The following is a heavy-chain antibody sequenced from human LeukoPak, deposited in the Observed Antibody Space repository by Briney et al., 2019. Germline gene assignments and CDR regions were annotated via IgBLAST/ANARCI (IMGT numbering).Heavy chain of an antibody. V-gene: IGHV4-39*01. CDR1: GGSISSTNYY. Sequence: SGTLSLTCTVSGGSISSTNYYWGWIRQPPGKGLEWIGFIYYSGNTYFNPSLKSRVTISVDTSKNQFSLKLSSVTAADTAVYYCARSHWYRGESYFDHWGQGTLVTVSS. D-gene: IGHD3-16*01. J-gene: IGHJ4*02. CDR2: IYYSGNT. CDR3: ARSHWYRGESYFDH.